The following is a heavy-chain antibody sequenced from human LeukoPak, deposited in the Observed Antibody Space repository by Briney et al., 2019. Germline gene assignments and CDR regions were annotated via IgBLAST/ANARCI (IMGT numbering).Heavy chain of an antibody. V-gene: IGHV3-33*01. D-gene: IGHD3-3*01. J-gene: IGHJ4*02. CDR1: GFSFSNYG. CDR3: AAGVYFFDY. CDR2: IWYDGSNK. Sequence: SGRSLRLSCAASGFSFSNYGMHWVRQAPGKGLEWVAIIWYDGSNKYYADSVKGRFTISRDNSKNTLYLQMNGLRAEDTALYYCAAGVYFFDYWGQGTLVTVFS.